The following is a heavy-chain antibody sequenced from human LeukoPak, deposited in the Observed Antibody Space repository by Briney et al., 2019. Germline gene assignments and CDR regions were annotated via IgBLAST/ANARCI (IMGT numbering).Heavy chain of an antibody. CDR1: GVSINSYY. D-gene: IGHD1-26*01. Sequence: PSETLSLTCTVSGVSINSYYWRWLRQPPGKGLEGLGYIYYSGSPNYNPSLKSRVTTSIDTSKNQFSLKLSSVTAADTAVYYCAGGNGIVGAIFDYWGQGTLVTVSS. J-gene: IGHJ4*02. CDR3: AGGNGIVGAIFDY. V-gene: IGHV4-59*08. CDR2: IYYSGSP.